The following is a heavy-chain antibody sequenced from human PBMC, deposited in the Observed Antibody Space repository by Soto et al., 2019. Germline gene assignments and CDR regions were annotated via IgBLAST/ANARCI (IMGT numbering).Heavy chain of an antibody. CDR1: GDSISTFY. CDR2: VSNTGRT. V-gene: IGHV4-59*13. J-gene: IGHJ4*02. Sequence: SETLSLTCSVSGDSISTFYWSWIRLPPGKGLEWIGYVSNTGRTQYNPSLRSRVTISLDTSNSQVSLRLSSVTVADTAVYYCARVIRWLHRGDLSLGLFDQWGQGTLVTVSS. CDR3: ARVIRWLHRGDLSLGLFDQ. D-gene: IGHD3-16*02.